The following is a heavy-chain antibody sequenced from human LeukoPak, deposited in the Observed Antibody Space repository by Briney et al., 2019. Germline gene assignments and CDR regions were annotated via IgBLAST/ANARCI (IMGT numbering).Heavy chain of an antibody. V-gene: IGHV4-4*09. CDR2: IYTSGGT. CDR1: GGSISSYY. CDR3: ARRDQYCSSTSCYFGSFDI. D-gene: IGHD2-2*01. J-gene: IGHJ3*02. Sequence: SETLSLTCTVSGGSISSYYWSWIRQPPGKGLEWIGYIYTSGGTNYNPSLKSRVTISVDTSKNQFSLKLSSVTAADTAVYYCARRDQYCSSTSCYFGSFDIWGQGTMVTVSS.